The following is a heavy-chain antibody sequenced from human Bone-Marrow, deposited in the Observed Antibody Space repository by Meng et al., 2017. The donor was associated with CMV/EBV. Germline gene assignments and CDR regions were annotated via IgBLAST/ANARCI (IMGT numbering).Heavy chain of an antibody. CDR3: ARIDSSGYNNWFDT. CDR2: ISYDGSNK. V-gene: IGHV3-30-3*01. Sequence: GGSLRLSCAASGFTFSSYAMHWVRQAPGKGLEWVAVISYDGSNKYYADSVKGRFTISRDNSKNTLYLQMNSLRAEDTAVYYCARIDSSGYNNWFDTWGQGTLVTVSS. J-gene: IGHJ5*02. CDR1: GFTFSSYA. D-gene: IGHD3-22*01.